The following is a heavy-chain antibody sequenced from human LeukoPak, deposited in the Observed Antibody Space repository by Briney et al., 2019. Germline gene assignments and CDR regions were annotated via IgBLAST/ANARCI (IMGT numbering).Heavy chain of an antibody. Sequence: GGSLRLSCAASGFTFSNAWMSWVRQAPGKGLEWVGRIKSKTDGGTTDYAAPVKGRFTISRDDSKNTLYLQMNSLKTEDTAVYYCTTGYGDYYSYYYYMDVWGKGTTVTVSS. V-gene: IGHV3-15*01. CDR2: IKSKTDGGTT. CDR3: TTGYGDYYSYYYYMDV. CDR1: GFTFSNAW. J-gene: IGHJ6*03. D-gene: IGHD4-17*01.